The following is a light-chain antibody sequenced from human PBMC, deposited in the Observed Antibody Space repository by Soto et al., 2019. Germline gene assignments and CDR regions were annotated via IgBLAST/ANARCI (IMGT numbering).Light chain of an antibody. CDR2: EVS. CDR3: SSSTTSTTRV. CDR1: SSDVGGYNY. Sequence: LTQPASVSGSPGQSITISCTGTSSDVGGYNYVSWYQQHPGKAPKLMIYEVSNRPSGVSNRFSGSKSGNTASLTISGLQAEDEADYYCSSSTTSTTRVFGGGTKVTVL. V-gene: IGLV2-14*01. J-gene: IGLJ3*02.